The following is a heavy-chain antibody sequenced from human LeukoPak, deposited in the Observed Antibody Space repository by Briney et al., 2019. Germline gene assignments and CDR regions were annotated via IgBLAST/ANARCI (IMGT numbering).Heavy chain of an antibody. CDR3: ARGEQLLYYFDY. CDR2: IWYDGSNK. V-gene: IGHV3-33*08. D-gene: IGHD1-26*01. CDR1: GFTFSSYA. Sequence: GGSLRLSCAASGFTFSSYAMHWVRQAPGKGLEWVAVIWYDGSNKYYADSVKGRFTISRDNSKNTLYLQMNSLRAEDTAVYYCARGEQLLYYFDYWGQGTLVTVSS. J-gene: IGHJ4*02.